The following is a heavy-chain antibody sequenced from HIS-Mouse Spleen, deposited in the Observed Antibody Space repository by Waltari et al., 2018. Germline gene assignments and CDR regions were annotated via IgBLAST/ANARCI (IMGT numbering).Heavy chain of an antibody. CDR2: IYYSGST. D-gene: IGHD6-13*01. J-gene: IGHJ2*01. Sequence: QLQLQESGPGLVKPSETLSLTCTVSGGSLSSSSYYRGWIRQPPWKGLEWIGSIYYSGSTYYNPSLKSRVTISVDTSKNQFSLKLSSVTAADTAVYYCAREIPYSSSWYDWYFDLWGRGTLATVSS. CDR1: GGSLSSSSYY. CDR3: AREIPYSSSWYDWYFDL. V-gene: IGHV4-39*07.